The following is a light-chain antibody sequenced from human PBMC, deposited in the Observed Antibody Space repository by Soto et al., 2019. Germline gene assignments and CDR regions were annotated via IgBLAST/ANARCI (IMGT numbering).Light chain of an antibody. V-gene: IGKV2-28*01. CDR1: QSLLHSNGYNY. CDR3: MQALQTPLT. J-gene: IGKJ4*01. CDR2: LGS. Sequence: DIVMTQSPLSLPVTPGEPASISCRSSQSLLHSNGYNYLDWYLQKPRQSPQLLIYLGSYRASGVPDRFSGSGSGTDFTLKISRVEAEDVGVYYCMQALQTPLTFGGGTKVEIK.